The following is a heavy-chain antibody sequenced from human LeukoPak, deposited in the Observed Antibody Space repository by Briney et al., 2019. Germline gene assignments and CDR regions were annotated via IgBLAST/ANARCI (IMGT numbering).Heavy chain of an antibody. Sequence: PSETLSLTCTVSGGSISSYYWSWIRQPPGKGLEWIGYIYYSGSTNYNPSLKSRVTISVDTSKNQFSLKLSSVTAADTAVYYCAKGTVAGTNWFDPWGQGTLVTVSS. V-gene: IGHV4-59*08. D-gene: IGHD6-19*01. CDR1: GGSISSYY. CDR3: AKGTVAGTNWFDP. CDR2: IYYSGST. J-gene: IGHJ5*02.